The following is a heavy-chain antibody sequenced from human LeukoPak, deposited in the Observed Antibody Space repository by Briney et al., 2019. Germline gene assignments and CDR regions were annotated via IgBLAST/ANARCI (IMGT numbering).Heavy chain of an antibody. CDR1: GFTVIGHF. Sequence: PGGSLRLSCAASGFTVIGHFMSWVSQAPGKGLEWVSSISSSSSYIYYADSVKGRFTISRDNAKNSLYLQMNSLGVEDTAVYYCARDESGDNDAFDIWGQGTTVTVSS. J-gene: IGHJ3*02. D-gene: IGHD2-21*01. V-gene: IGHV3-21*01. CDR2: ISSSSSYI. CDR3: ARDESGDNDAFDI.